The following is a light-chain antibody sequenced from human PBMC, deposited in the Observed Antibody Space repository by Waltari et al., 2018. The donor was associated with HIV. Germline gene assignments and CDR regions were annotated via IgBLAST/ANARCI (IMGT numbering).Light chain of an antibody. CDR1: SSNIGSNY. V-gene: IGLV1-47*01. CDR3: AAWDDSLGGLL. Sequence: QSVLTQPPSASVTPGQRVTISCSGSSSNIGSNYVYWYQQLPGTAPKLLIYRNSQRPSGVPDRFSGSKSGTSASLAISGLRSEDEADYYCAAWDDSLGGLLFGGGTKLTVL. CDR2: RNS. J-gene: IGLJ2*01.